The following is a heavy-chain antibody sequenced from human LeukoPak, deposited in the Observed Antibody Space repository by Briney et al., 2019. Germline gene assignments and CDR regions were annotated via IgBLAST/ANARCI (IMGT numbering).Heavy chain of an antibody. CDR2: IYSGGST. V-gene: IGHV3-53*01. CDR1: GFTVSSNY. D-gene: IGHD5-18*01. J-gene: IGHJ4*02. Sequence: AGGSLRLSCSVSGFTVSSNYMSWVRQSPRKGLEWVSIIYSGGSTYYADSVKGRFTISRDNSKNTLYLQMNSLRDEDTAVYYCARVSVDTALDYFDYWGQGTLVTVSS. CDR3: ARVSVDTALDYFDY.